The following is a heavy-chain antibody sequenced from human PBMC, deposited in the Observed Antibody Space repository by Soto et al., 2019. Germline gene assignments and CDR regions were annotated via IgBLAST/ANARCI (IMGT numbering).Heavy chain of an antibody. D-gene: IGHD3-22*01. CDR3: ARANNYYDSSGAKSYFDY. V-gene: IGHV4-34*01. CDR2: INHSGST. J-gene: IGHJ4*02. CDR1: GGSFSGYY. Sequence: SETLSLTCAVYGGSFSGYYWSWIRQPPGKGLEWIGEINHSGSTNYNPSLKSRVTISVDTSKDQFSLKLSSVTAADTAVYYCARANNYYDSSGAKSYFDYWGQGTLVTVSS.